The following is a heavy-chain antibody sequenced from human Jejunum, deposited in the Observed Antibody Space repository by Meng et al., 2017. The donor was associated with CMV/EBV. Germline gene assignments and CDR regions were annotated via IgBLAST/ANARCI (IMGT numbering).Heavy chain of an antibody. Sequence: FPVTARPRHWVRQAPGRGLEWVGLISFAGRNTHYSDSVKGRFTISRDNSKNTLYLQMNSLRSEDTAVFYCARGADDHNNYYYGVDVWGQGTTVTVSS. CDR1: FPVTARP. CDR3: ARGADDHNNYYYGVDV. D-gene: IGHD5-24*01. CDR2: ISFAGRNT. V-gene: IGHV3-30*01. J-gene: IGHJ6*02.